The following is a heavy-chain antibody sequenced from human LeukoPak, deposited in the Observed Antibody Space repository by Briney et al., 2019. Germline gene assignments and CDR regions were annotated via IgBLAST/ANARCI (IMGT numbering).Heavy chain of an antibody. CDR2: ISYDGRNT. CDR3: AKDPLPQSASYPGDY. D-gene: IGHD1-26*01. J-gene: IGHJ4*02. CDR1: GFTFSSYG. Sequence: PGGSLRLSCAASGFTFSSYGMHWVRQAPGKGLKWVAVISYDGRNTYYADSVKGRFTISRDNSKNTLYLQMNSLRAEDSAVYYCAKDPLPQSASYPGDYWGQRTLATVSS. V-gene: IGHV3-30*18.